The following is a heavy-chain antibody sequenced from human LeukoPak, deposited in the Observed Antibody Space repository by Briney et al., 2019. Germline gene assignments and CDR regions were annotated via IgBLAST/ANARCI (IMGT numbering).Heavy chain of an antibody. CDR3: ARPPGIAAAWFDP. Sequence: SSETLSLTCTVSGGSISSSSYNWGWIRQPPGKGLEWIGSFDNSGSTYYNPSLKSRVTISVDTSKDQFSLKLTSVTAADTAVYYCARPPGIAAAWFDPWGQGTLVTVSS. CDR1: GGSISSSSYN. V-gene: IGHV4-39*01. D-gene: IGHD6-13*01. J-gene: IGHJ5*02. CDR2: FDNSGST.